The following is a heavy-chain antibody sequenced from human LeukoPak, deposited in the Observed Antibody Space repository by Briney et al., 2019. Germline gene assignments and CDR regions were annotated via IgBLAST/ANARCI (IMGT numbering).Heavy chain of an antibody. CDR1: GGSIGNYY. CDR3: ARRHPYYYGSGTYSRED. D-gene: IGHD3-10*01. J-gene: IGHJ4*02. Sequence: SETLSLTCAVSGGSIGNYYWNWIRQPAGKGLEWIGRISTSGTTNYHPSLKSRVTLSLDTSKNQFSLNLRSVTAADTAIYFCARRHPYYYGSGTYSREDWGQGTLVTVSS. CDR2: ISTSGTT. V-gene: IGHV4-4*07.